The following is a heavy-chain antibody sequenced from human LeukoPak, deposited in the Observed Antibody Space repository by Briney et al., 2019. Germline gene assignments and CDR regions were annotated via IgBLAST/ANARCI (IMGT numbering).Heavy chain of an antibody. J-gene: IGHJ1*01. Sequence: GGSPRLSCAASGFTFSSYSMNWVRQAPGKGLEWVSSISSSSSYIYYADSVKGRFAISRDNAKNSLYLQMNSLRAEDTAVYYCARDLGYDFWSGYYKLQEYFQHWGQGTLVTVSS. V-gene: IGHV3-21*01. CDR1: GFTFSSYS. CDR2: ISSSSSYI. CDR3: ARDLGYDFWSGYYKLQEYFQH. D-gene: IGHD3-3*01.